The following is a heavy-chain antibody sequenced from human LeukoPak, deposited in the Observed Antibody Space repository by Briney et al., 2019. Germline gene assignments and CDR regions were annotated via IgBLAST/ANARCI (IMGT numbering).Heavy chain of an antibody. V-gene: IGHV1-2*02. Sequence: GASVKVSCKASGYTFTCYYMRWVRQAPGPGLEWMGWINPNSGGTNYAQEFPGKVRLTRDTSISTAYMELSRLRSDDTAVYYCARLGGELVPFFDYWGQGTLVTVSS. CDR2: INPNSGGT. J-gene: IGHJ4*02. CDR3: ARLGGELVPFFDY. D-gene: IGHD6-13*01. CDR1: GYTFTCYY.